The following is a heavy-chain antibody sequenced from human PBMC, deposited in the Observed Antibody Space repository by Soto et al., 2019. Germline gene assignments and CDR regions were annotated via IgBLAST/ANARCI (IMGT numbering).Heavy chain of an antibody. D-gene: IGHD2-2*01. CDR1: GGSFSSGGYY. V-gene: IGHV4-31*03. Sequence: SETLSLTCTVSGGSFSSGGYYWSWIRQHPGKGLEWIGYIYYSGSTYYNPSLKSRVTISVDTSKNQFSLKLSSVTAADTAVYYCARGYVVPAATMYLYYYGMDVWGQGTTVTVSS. CDR3: ARGYVVPAATMYLYYYGMDV. CDR2: IYYSGST. J-gene: IGHJ6*02.